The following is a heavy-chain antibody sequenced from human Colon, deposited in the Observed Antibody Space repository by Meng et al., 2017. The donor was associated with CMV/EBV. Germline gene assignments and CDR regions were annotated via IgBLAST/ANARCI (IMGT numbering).Heavy chain of an antibody. CDR1: GFTFSRSE. D-gene: IGHD1-14*01. V-gene: IGHV3-48*03. CDR3: ASETDYYYYGMDV. Sequence: GESLKISCAASGFTFSRSEMTWVRQAPGKGLEWIAYISATGGTTYYADSVRGRFTISRDNAKNSLYLQMNSLRAEDTAVYYCASETDYYYYGMDVWGQGTTVTVSS. J-gene: IGHJ6*02. CDR2: ISATGGTT.